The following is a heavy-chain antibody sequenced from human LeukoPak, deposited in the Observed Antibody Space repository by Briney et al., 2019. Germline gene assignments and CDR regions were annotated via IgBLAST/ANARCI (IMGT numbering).Heavy chain of an antibody. Sequence: SETLSLTCTVSGGSISSSSYYWGWIRQPPGKGRVWIGSTYYSGSTYNNPSLKARVTISVDTAKNQFCLKQSSVTAADTAVYYCARDRGPGVGATGYYFHYWGEGALVTVSS. CDR2: TYYSGST. V-gene: IGHV4-39*07. CDR1: GGSISSSSYY. CDR3: ARDRGPGVGATGYYFHY. D-gene: IGHD1-26*01. J-gene: IGHJ4*02.